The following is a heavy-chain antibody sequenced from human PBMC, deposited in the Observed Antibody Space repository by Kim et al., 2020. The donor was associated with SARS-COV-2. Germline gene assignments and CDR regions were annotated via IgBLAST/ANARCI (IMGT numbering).Heavy chain of an antibody. D-gene: IGHD3-3*01. Sequence: SETLSLTCAVYGGSFSGYYWSWIRQPPGKGLEWIGEINHSGSTNYNPSLKSRVTISVDTSKNQFSLKLSSVTAADTAVYYCARAPVRFLEWLRDGDVWGQGTTVTVSS. CDR3: ARAPVRFLEWLRDGDV. J-gene: IGHJ6*02. CDR2: INHSGST. V-gene: IGHV4-34*01. CDR1: GGSFSGYY.